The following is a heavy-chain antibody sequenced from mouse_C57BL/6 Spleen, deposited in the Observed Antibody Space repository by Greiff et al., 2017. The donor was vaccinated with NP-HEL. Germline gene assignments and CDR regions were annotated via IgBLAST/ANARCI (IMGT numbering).Heavy chain of an antibody. CDR2: ISSGSSTI. V-gene: IGHV5-17*01. J-gene: IGHJ1*03. CDR3: AFDYYGSSYVPYFDV. CDR1: GFTFSDYG. Sequence: EVQLVESGGGLVKPGGSLKLSCAASGFTFSDYGMPWVRQAPDKGLEWVAYISSGSSTIYYADTVKGRFTISRDNAKNTLFLQMTSLRSEDTAMYYCAFDYYGSSYVPYFDVWGTGTTVTVSS. D-gene: IGHD1-1*01.